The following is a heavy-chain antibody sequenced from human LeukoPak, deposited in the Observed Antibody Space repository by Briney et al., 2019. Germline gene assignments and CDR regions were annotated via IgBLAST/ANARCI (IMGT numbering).Heavy chain of an antibody. CDR3: ARSDGYGLVGI. V-gene: IGHV4-39*07. J-gene: IGHJ6*04. Sequence: SETLSLTCTVSGGSISSSSYYWGWIRQPPGKTLEWIGSIYSSGSTYYNPSLKSRIIIIIDTPNYHFSLTLSSGTAADTAGAYCARSDGYGLVGIWGKGTTVSISS. CDR1: GGSISSSSYY. D-gene: IGHD3-10*01. CDR2: IYSSGST.